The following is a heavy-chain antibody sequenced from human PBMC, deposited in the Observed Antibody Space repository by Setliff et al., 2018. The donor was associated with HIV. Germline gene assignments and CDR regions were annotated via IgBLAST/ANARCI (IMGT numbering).Heavy chain of an antibody. CDR3: VREGAGSGSYYLDF. J-gene: IGHJ4*02. CDR2: IYPSGRT. Sequence: SCKASGGTFSSYVISWVRQAPGHGPEWIGYIYPSGRTYYNPSLKNRVTMSIDRSKKQFSLNLSSVTAADTALYFCVREGAGSGSYYLDFWGQGILVTVSS. CDR1: GGTFSSYVI. V-gene: IGHV4-59*04. D-gene: IGHD3-10*01.